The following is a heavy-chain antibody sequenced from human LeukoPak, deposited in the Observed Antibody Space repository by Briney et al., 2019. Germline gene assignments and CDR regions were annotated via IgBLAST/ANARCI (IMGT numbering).Heavy chain of an antibody. CDR1: GYTLTELS. V-gene: IGHV1-24*01. D-gene: IGHD3-22*01. CDR3: ATGRISRTSGAYYDSSVVPDY. CDR2: FDPEDGET. Sequence: GASVKDSCKVSGYTLTELSMHWVRQAPGKGLEWMGGFDPEDGETIYAQKFQGRVTMTEDTSTDTAYMELSSLRSEDTAVYYCATGRISRTSGAYYDSSVVPDYWGQGTLVTVSS. J-gene: IGHJ4*02.